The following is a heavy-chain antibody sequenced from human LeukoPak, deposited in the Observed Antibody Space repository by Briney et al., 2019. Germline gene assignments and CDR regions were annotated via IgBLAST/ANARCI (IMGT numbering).Heavy chain of an antibody. V-gene: IGHV1-18*01. CDR1: GYTFTTYG. Sequence: ASVKVSCKASGYTFTTYGISWVRQAPGQGLEWMGWINTYSSNTNYAQKLQGRVTMTTDTSTSTACMELRSLRSDDTAVYYCARSAYDTSGYYARAFDIWGQGTMVTVSS. CDR2: INTYSSNT. J-gene: IGHJ3*02. D-gene: IGHD3-22*01. CDR3: ARSAYDTSGYYARAFDI.